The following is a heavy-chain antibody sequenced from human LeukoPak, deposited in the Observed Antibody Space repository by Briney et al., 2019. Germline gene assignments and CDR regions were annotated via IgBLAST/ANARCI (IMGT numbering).Heavy chain of an antibody. CDR3: AKVGRPYYYDSSGYYDR. Sequence: GGSLRLSCAASGFTFSSYSMNWVRQAPGKGLEWVSAISGSGGSTYYADSVKGRFTISRDNSKNTLYLQMNSLRAEDTAVYYCAKVGRPYYYDSSGYYDRWGQGTLVTVSS. V-gene: IGHV3-23*01. CDR1: GFTFSSYS. CDR2: ISGSGGST. D-gene: IGHD3-22*01. J-gene: IGHJ4*02.